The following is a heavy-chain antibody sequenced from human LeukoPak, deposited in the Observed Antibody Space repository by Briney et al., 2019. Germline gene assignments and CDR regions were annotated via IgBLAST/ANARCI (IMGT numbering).Heavy chain of an antibody. J-gene: IGHJ4*02. V-gene: IGHV1-24*01. Sequence: GASVKVSCKVSGYTLTELSMHWVRQAPGKGLEWMGGFDPEDGETIYAQKFQGRVTMTTDTSTSTAYMELRSLRSDDTAVYYCARDGDYFDYWGQGTLVTVSS. CDR3: ARDGDYFDY. CDR1: GYTLTELS. CDR2: FDPEDGET. D-gene: IGHD3-16*01.